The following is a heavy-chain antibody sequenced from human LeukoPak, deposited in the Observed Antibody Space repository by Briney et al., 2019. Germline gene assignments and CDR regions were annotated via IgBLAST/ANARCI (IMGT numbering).Heavy chain of an antibody. V-gene: IGHV5-51*01. D-gene: IGHD2-21*02. CDR3: ARGDIVVVTATQGYNWFDA. Sequence: GESLKISCKGSGYSFASYWIGWVRQMPGKGLEWMGIIYPGDSDTRYSPSFQGQVTISADTSSSTAYLHWSSLKASDSAMYYCARGDIVVVTATQGYNWFDAWGQGTLVTVSS. CDR2: IYPGDSDT. CDR1: GYSFASYW. J-gene: IGHJ5*02.